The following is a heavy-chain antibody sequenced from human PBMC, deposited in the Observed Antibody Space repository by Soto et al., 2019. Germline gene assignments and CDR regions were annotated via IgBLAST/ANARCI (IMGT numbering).Heavy chain of an antibody. CDR1: GGTFSNYA. Sequence: ASVKVSCKVSGGTFSNYAIDWVRQAPGQGLEWMGGIIPMFGRPNYAQKFQGRVTITADESTSTAYMELSSLRSEDTAVFYCARDLGSGYDPGDYWGQGTLVTVSS. CDR3: ARDLGSGYDPGDY. D-gene: IGHD5-12*01. V-gene: IGHV1-69*13. CDR2: IIPMFGRP. J-gene: IGHJ4*02.